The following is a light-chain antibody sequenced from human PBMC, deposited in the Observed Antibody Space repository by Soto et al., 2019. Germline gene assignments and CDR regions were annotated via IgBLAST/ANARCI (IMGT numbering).Light chain of an antibody. CDR3: QQSYSTPYT. Sequence: DIQMTQSPSSLSASVGDRVTITCRASQSISSYLNWYQQKPGKDPKLLIYAASSLRSGVPSRFSGSGSGTDFTLIISSLQPEDFSAYYCQQSYSTPYTFGQGTKLEIK. V-gene: IGKV1-39*01. J-gene: IGKJ2*01. CDR1: QSISSY. CDR2: AAS.